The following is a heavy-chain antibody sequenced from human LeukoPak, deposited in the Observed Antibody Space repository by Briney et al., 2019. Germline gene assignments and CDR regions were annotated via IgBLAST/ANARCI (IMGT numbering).Heavy chain of an antibody. J-gene: IGHJ3*02. Sequence: GGSLRLSCAASGFTFSSYSMNWVRQAPGKGLEWVSYISSSSSTIYYADSVEGRFTISRDNAKNSLYLQMNSLRAEDTAVYYCARAMRGRLWTFDIWGQGTMVTVSS. CDR1: GFTFSSYS. V-gene: IGHV3-48*01. CDR3: ARAMRGRLWTFDI. CDR2: ISSSSSTI. D-gene: IGHD4/OR15-4a*01.